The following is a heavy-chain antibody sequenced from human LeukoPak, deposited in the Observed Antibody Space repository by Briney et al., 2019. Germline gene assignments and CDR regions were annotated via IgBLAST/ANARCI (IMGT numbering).Heavy chain of an antibody. CDR2: ISAYNGNT. V-gene: IGHV1-18*01. D-gene: IGHD5-24*01. CDR3: ARDLDGYNYSDEYFQH. Sequence: ASVKVSCKASGYTFTSYGISWVRQAPGQGLEWMGWISAYNGNTNYAQKLQGRVTMTTDTSTSTAYMELRSLRSDDTAEYYCARDLDGYNYSDEYFQHWGQGTLVTVSS. J-gene: IGHJ1*01. CDR1: GYTFTSYG.